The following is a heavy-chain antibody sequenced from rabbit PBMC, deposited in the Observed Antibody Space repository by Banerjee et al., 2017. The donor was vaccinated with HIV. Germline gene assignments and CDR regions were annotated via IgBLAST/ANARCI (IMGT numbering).Heavy chain of an antibody. D-gene: IGHD4-1*01. J-gene: IGHJ4*01. V-gene: IGHV1S45*01. CDR1: AFSFSSNV. CDR3: ARDLAGVIGWNFNL. CDR2: INSNTGNT. Sequence: QEQLEESGGDLVKPEGSLTLTCTASAFSFSSNVMCWVRQAPGKGLEWIACINSNTGNTVYASWAKGPFTISKTSSTTVTLQMTSLTAADTATYFCARDLAGVIGWNFNLWGQGTLVTVS.